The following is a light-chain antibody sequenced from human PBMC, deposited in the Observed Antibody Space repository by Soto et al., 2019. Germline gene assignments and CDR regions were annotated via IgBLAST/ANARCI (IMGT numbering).Light chain of an antibody. J-gene: IGLJ1*01. CDR3: AAWDDSLKGPV. CDR2: TND. CDR1: SSNIGTNP. Sequence: QSVLTQPPSSSETPGQRVTISCSGGSSNIGTNPVNWYQHLPGTAPKLLMHTNDRRPSGVPDRFSGSKSGTSASLAISGLQSEDAGDYYCAAWDDSLKGPVFGTGTKVTVL. V-gene: IGLV1-44*01.